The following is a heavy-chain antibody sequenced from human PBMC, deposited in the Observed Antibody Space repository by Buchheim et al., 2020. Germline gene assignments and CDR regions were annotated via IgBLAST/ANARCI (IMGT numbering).Heavy chain of an antibody. CDR1: GFTFSSYG. Sequence: QVQLVESGGGVVQPGRSLRLSCAASGFTFSSYGMHWVRQAPGKGLEWVAVISYDGSNKYYADSVKGRFTISRDNSKNTLYLQMNSLRAEDTAVYYCAKKSSGWRGEDYWGQGTL. CDR3: AKKSSGWRGEDY. D-gene: IGHD6-19*01. CDR2: ISYDGSNK. J-gene: IGHJ4*02. V-gene: IGHV3-30*18.